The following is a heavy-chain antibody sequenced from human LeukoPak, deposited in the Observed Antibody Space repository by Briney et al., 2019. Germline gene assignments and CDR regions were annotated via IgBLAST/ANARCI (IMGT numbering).Heavy chain of an antibody. Sequence: GGSLRLSCAASGFTFSTSWMTWVRQAPGKGLEWVANIRQDGREKDLVDSVKGRFTISRDDATSSVYLQMSSVRVEDTAIYYCARGHFFYGWGMDVWGPGTTVTVS. CDR1: GFTFSTSW. J-gene: IGHJ6*02. D-gene: IGHD3-10*01. V-gene: IGHV3-7*03. CDR2: IRQDGREK. CDR3: ARGHFFYGWGMDV.